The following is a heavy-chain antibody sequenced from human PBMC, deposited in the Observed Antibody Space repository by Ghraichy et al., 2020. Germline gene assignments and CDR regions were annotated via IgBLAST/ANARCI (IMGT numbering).Heavy chain of an antibody. J-gene: IGHJ4*02. D-gene: IGHD4-17*01. CDR2: IKQDGSEK. V-gene: IGHV3-7*01. Sequence: GGSLRLSCAASGFTFSAYWMSWVRQAPGKGLEWVANIKQDGSEKYYVDSVKGRFTISRDNTKNSLFLEMNTLRAEDTAVYYCAGGSNSVTTYLAGDYWGQGTQVTVSS. CDR3: AGGSNSVTTYLAGDY. CDR1: GFTFSAYW.